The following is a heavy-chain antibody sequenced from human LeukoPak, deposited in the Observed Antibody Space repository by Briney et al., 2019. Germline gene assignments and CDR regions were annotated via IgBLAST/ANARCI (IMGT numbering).Heavy chain of an antibody. D-gene: IGHD7-27*01. Sequence: ASVKVSCKASGYSFTSYYIHWVRQAPGQGLEWMGRINPSSGGTNYAQKLQGRVTMTRDTSITTAYMGLSSLRSDDTAVYYCARETGGSFEYFDYWGQGTLVTVSS. CDR3: ARETGGSFEYFDY. CDR1: GYSFTSYY. J-gene: IGHJ4*02. V-gene: IGHV1-2*06. CDR2: INPSSGGT.